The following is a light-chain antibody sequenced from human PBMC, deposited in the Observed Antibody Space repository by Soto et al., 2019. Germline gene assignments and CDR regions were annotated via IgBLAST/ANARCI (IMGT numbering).Light chain of an antibody. CDR1: QSISSY. Sequence: DLQMTQSPSSLSATVGDRVTITCRASQSISSYLNWYQQKPGKAPKLLIYAASSLQSGVPSRFSGSGSGTDFTLTISSLQSEDFATYYCQHSYSTLWTFGQGTKVEVK. J-gene: IGKJ1*01. CDR3: QHSYSTLWT. V-gene: IGKV1-39*01. CDR2: AAS.